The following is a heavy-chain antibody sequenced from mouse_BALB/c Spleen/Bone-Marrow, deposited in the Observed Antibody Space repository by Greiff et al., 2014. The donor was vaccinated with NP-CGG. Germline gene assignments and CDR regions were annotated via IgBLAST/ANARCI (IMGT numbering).Heavy chain of an antibody. V-gene: IGHV2-3*01. CDR2: IWDDGST. J-gene: IGHJ3*01. Sequence: LQESGPGLVAPSQNLSITCTVSGFSLTSYGVSWVRQPPGKGLEWLGVIWDDGSTNFHSALKSRLSISKDNSKSQLFLKLNSLQTDDTATYYCAKPVLSGRFAYWGQGTLVTVSA. CDR3: AKPVLSGRFAY. CDR1: GFSLTSYG.